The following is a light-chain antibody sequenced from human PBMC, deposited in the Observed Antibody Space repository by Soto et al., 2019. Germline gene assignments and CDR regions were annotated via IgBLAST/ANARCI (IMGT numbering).Light chain of an antibody. CDR1: QSISSW. CDR2: KAS. V-gene: IGKV1-5*03. CDR3: QQYNSYWT. J-gene: IGKJ1*01. Sequence: IQMTQSPSTLSASVGDRVTITCRASQSISSWLAWYQQKPGKAPKLLIYKASSLESGVPSRFSGSGSGTEFTLTISSLQPDDIATYYCQQYNSYWTFGQGTKVDIK.